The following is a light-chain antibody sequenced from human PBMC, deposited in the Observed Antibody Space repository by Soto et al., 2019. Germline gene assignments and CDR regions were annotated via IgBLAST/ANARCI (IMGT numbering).Light chain of an antibody. V-gene: IGKV1-39*01. CDR2: GAS. J-gene: IGKJ5*01. CDR3: QQTYWTPST. Sequence: LVTQWASALSASGGDRGTIACRASHPVXNYLNWYQRRPGKAPKFLTSGASTFPSGCPSRLSGSESGTAFTLPITSMQPEDWADYYLQQTYWTPSTFGQGTRLEIK. CDR1: HPVXNY.